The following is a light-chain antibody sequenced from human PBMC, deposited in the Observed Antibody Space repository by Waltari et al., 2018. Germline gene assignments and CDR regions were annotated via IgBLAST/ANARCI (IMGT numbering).Light chain of an antibody. CDR1: QAIGHNF. V-gene: IGKV3-20*01. Sequence: IVLTQSPDTLSLSPGERATLPCRASQAIGHNFLVCYQQKPGQAPRLPIHGASRRATGVPDRFSGSGSGTDFALAISRLEVEDFAVYDWKQYDGSVLTFGGGTKLEIK. J-gene: IGKJ4*01. CDR2: GAS. CDR3: KQYDGSVLT.